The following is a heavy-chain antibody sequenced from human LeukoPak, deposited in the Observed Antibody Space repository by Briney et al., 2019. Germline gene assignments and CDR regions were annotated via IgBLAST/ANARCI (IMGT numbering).Heavy chain of an antibody. V-gene: IGHV3-30*18. CDR2: ISYDGSNK. J-gene: IGHJ6*02. D-gene: IGHD2-21*01. CDR3: AKYCGGDCYGMDV. Sequence: GGSLRLSCAASGFTFSSYGMHWVRQAPGKGLEWVAVISYDGSNKYYADSVKGRFTISRDNSKNTPYLQMNSLRAEDTAVYYCAKYCGGDCYGMDVWGQGTTVTVSS. CDR1: GFTFSSYG.